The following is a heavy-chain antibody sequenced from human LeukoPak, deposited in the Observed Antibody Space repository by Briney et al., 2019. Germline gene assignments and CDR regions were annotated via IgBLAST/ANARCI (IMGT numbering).Heavy chain of an antibody. CDR1: GFTFSSYA. Sequence: GRSLRLSCAASGFTFSSYAMHWVRQAPGKGLEWVAVISYDGSNKYYADSVKGRFTISRDNSKNTLYLQMNSLRAEDTAVYYWAGGVVAAFHRANYWGQGPLVTVPS. CDR3: AGGVVAAFHRANY. D-gene: IGHD2-15*01. J-gene: IGHJ4*02. V-gene: IGHV3-30-3*01. CDR2: ISYDGSNK.